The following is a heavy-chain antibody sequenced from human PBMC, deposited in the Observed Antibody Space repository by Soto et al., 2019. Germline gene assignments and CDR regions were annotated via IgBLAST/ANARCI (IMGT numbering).Heavy chain of an antibody. J-gene: IGHJ3*02. D-gene: IGHD3-3*01. Sequence: GGSLRLSCAASGFTFSSYAMSWVRQAPGKGLEWVSAISGSGGSTYYADSVKGRFTISRDNSKNTLYLQMNSLRAEDTAVYYCAKDSRHSAIFVVVIISTVLDAFDIWGQGTMVTVSS. CDR1: GFTFSSYA. V-gene: IGHV3-23*01. CDR3: AKDSRHSAIFVVVIISTVLDAFDI. CDR2: ISGSGGST.